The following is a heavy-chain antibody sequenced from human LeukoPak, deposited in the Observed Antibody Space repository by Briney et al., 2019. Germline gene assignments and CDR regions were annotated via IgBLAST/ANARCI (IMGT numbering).Heavy chain of an antibody. CDR3: ARDPSYSRHGQKDCSSTSCYPKQDYEGDDY. J-gene: IGHJ4*02. Sequence: ASVKVSCKASGGTFSSYAISWVRQAPGQGLEWMGGIIPIFGTANYAQKFQGRVTITADESTSTAYMELSSLRSEDTAVYYCARDPSYSRHGQKDCSSTSCYPKQDYEGDDYWGQRTLVTVSS. D-gene: IGHD2-2*01. V-gene: IGHV1-69*01. CDR1: GGTFSSYA. CDR2: IIPIFGTA.